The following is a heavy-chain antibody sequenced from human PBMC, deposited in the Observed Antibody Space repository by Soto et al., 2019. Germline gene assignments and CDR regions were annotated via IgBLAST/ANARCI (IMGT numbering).Heavy chain of an antibody. V-gene: IGHV3-73*02. D-gene: IGHD3-3*01. J-gene: IGHJ3*02. CDR3: TRQPLTIFGVVSADAFDI. CDR2: IRSKANSYAT. Sequence: EVQLVESGGGLVQPGGSLKLSCAASGFIFSGSAMHWVRQASGKGLGWVGRIRSKANSYATAYAASVKGRFTISRDDSKNTAYLQMNSLKTEDTAVYYCTRQPLTIFGVVSADAFDIWGPGTMLSVSS. CDR1: GFIFSGSA.